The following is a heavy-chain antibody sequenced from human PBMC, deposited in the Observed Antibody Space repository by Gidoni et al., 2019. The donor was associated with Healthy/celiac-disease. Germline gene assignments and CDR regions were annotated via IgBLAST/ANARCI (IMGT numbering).Heavy chain of an antibody. V-gene: IGHV4-39*01. CDR1: GGSISSSSYY. J-gene: IGHJ4*02. Sequence: QLQLQESGPGLVKHSETLSPTCTVSGGSISSSSYYCGWIRQPPGKGLEWIGSIYYSGSTYYNPSLKSRVTISVDTSKNQFSLKLSSVTAADTAVYYCARSTGEYYYDSSGYAYYFDYWGQGTLVTVSS. CDR2: IYYSGST. CDR3: ARSTGEYYYDSSGYAYYFDY. D-gene: IGHD3-22*01.